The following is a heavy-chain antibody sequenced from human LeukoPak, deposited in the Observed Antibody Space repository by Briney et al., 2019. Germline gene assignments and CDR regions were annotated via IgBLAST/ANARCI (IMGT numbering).Heavy chain of an antibody. D-gene: IGHD2-2*01. CDR1: GGSISSGGYY. CDR2: IYHSGST. J-gene: IGHJ3*02. CDR3: ARAPVVPAAATAFDI. V-gene: IGHV4-30-2*01. Sequence: PSETLSLTCTVSGGSISSGGYYWSWIRQPPGKGLEWIGYIYHSGSTYYNPSLKSRVTISVDRSKNQFSLKLSSVTAADTAVYYCARAPVVPAAATAFDIWGQGTMVTVSS.